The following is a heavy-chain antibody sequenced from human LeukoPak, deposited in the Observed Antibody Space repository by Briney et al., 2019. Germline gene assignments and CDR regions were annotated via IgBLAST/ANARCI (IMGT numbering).Heavy chain of an antibody. CDR2: INHSGST. CDR3: ARGRRGYSYGKYYFDY. D-gene: IGHD5-18*01. J-gene: IGHJ4*02. V-gene: IGHV4-34*01. Sequence: SETLSLTCAVYGGSFSGYYWSWIRQPPGKGLEWIGEINHSGSTNYNPSLKSRVTISVDTSKNQFSLKPSSVTAADTAVYYCARGRRGYSYGKYYFDYWGQGTLVTVSS. CDR1: GGSFSGYY.